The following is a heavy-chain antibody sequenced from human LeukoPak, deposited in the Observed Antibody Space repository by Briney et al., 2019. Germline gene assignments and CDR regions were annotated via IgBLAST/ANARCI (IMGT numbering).Heavy chain of an antibody. CDR3: ARDPSSWRFDY. CDR1: GFTFRNHW. V-gene: IGHV3-7*01. D-gene: IGHD1-1*01. Sequence: GGSLRLSCAASGFTFRNHWMSWVRQAPGKGLEWLANIKGDGSERYYVDSVKGRFTISRDNAKNSLYLQMNSLRAEDTAVYYCARDPSSWRFDYWGQGTLVTVSS. J-gene: IGHJ4*02. CDR2: IKGDGSER.